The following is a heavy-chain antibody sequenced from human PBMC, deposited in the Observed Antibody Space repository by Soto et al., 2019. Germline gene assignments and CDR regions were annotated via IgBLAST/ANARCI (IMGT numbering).Heavy chain of an antibody. CDR3: ATVHNTSRSFDY. CDR1: GFTFSIYA. CDR2: TGATGRTT. V-gene: IGHV3-23*01. J-gene: IGHJ4*02. Sequence: GGSLRLSCAASGFTFSIYAMTWVRQAPGKGLEWVSTTGATGRTTYYSDSVKGRFTVSRDNSKNTLDLQMSNLRAEDTAVYYCATVHNTSRSFDYWGQGALVTVSS. D-gene: IGHD1-20*01.